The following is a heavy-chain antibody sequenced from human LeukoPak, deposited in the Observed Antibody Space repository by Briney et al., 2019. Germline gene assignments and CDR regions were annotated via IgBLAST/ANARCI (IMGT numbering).Heavy chain of an antibody. CDR3: ARDRVVPAARGDAFDI. Sequence: SETLSLTCTVSGGSISSYYWSWIRQPAGKGLEWMGRIYTSGSTNYNPSLRSPVTMSVDTSKNQFSLKLSSVTAADTAVYSCARDRVVPAARGDAFDIWGQGTMVTVST. CDR1: GGSISSYY. V-gene: IGHV4-4*07. J-gene: IGHJ3*02. CDR2: IYTSGST. D-gene: IGHD2-2*01.